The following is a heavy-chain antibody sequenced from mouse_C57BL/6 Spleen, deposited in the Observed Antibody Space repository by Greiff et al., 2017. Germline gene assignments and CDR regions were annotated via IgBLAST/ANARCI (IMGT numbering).Heavy chain of an antibody. J-gene: IGHJ4*01. CDR1: GYAFSSSW. CDR3: ARRGYYDYDGGYYAMDY. V-gene: IGHV1-82*01. D-gene: IGHD2-4*01. CDR2: IYPGDGDT. Sequence: VQLQQSGPELVKPGASVKISCKASGYAFSSSWMNWVKQRPGKGLEWIGRIYPGDGDTNYNGKFKGKATLTADKSSSTAYMQLSSLTSEDSAVYFCARRGYYDYDGGYYAMDYWGQGTSVTVSS.